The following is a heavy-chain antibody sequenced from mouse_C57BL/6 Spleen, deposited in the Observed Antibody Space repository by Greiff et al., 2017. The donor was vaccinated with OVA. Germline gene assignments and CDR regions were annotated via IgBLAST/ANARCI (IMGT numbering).Heavy chain of an antibody. D-gene: IGHD2-2*01. J-gene: IGHJ4*01. CDR1: GYSITSGYY. CDR3: ARVYGYDGHAMDY. Sequence: EVQRVESGPGLVKPSQSLSLTCSVTGYSITSGYYWNWIRQFPGNKLEWMGYISYDGSNNYNPSLKNRISITRDTSKNQFFLKLNSVTTEDTATYYCARVYGYDGHAMDYWGQGTSVTVSS. V-gene: IGHV3-6*01. CDR2: ISYDGSN.